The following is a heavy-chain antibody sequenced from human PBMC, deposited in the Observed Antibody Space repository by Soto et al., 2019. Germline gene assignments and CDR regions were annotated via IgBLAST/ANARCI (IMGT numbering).Heavy chain of an antibody. CDR1: GGSVTNSSYY. Sequence: SETLSLTCTVSGGSVTNSSYYWGRIRQSPGKGLEWIGSVYYRGRSYSKSSVKSRVTISVDTSKNRFSLSLNSVTASDTAVYFCVSQRTTVPTQAYFDYWGPGALVTVSS. V-gene: IGHV4-39*01. CDR3: VSQRTTVPTQAYFDY. CDR2: VYYRGRS. D-gene: IGHD4-17*01. J-gene: IGHJ4*02.